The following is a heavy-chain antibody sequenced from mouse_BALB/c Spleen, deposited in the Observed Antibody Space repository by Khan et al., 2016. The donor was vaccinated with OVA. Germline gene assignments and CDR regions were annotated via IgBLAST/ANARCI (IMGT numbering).Heavy chain of an antibody. Sequence: VRLQQPGTVLARPGASVKMSCKASGYTFTSYWMHWVKQRPGQGLEWIGGIFPGNNDTNYNQKIKGRAKLTAVTSASTANMELNSLTNEDSAVYYCTRAGYGAFAYWGQGTLVTVSA. D-gene: IGHD1-1*01. V-gene: IGHV1-5*01. CDR1: GYTFTSYW. J-gene: IGHJ3*01. CDR2: IFPGNNDT. CDR3: TRAGYGAFAY.